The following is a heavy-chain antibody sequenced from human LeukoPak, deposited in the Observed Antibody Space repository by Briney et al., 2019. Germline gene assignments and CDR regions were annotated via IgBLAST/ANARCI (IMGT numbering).Heavy chain of an antibody. Sequence: PGGSLRLSCAASGVTVSSNYMSWVRQAPGMGLEWVSTISSSGNNTYYTDSVKGRFTISRDNSKNTLYLQMNSLRAEDTAVYYCAKGGYDILTVDYWGQGTLVTVSS. J-gene: IGHJ4*02. CDR2: ISSSGNNT. CDR1: GVTVSSNY. D-gene: IGHD3-9*01. CDR3: AKGGYDILTVDY. V-gene: IGHV3-53*05.